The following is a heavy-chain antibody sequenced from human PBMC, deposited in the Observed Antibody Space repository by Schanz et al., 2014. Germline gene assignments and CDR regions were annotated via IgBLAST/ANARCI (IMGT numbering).Heavy chain of an antibody. CDR3: ARNIIATARAYDS. Sequence: QVPLVQSGAEVKKPGPSVKVSCKASGDTFRSYTINWVRQAPGQGLEWMGWINVYNGDTKFAKTFQDRVTLTTDTSTSTAYMELRSLRSDDTAVYYCARNIIATARAYDSWGQGTMVTVSS. CDR1: GDTFRSYT. V-gene: IGHV1-18*01. CDR2: INVYNGDT. D-gene: IGHD6-13*01. J-gene: IGHJ3*02.